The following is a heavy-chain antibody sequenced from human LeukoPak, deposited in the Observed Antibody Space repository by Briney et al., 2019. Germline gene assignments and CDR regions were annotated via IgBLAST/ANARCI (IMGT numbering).Heavy chain of an antibody. CDR2: INHSGST. D-gene: IGHD1-20*01. CDR1: GGSFSGYY. Sequence: SETLSLTCAVYGGSFSGYYWSWIRQPPGKGLEWIGEINHSGSTNYNPSLKSRVTISVDTSKNQFSLKLSYVTAADTAVYYCTREGDNWNDGTYYFYMDVWGKGTTVTISS. CDR3: TREGDNWNDGTYYFYMDV. V-gene: IGHV4-34*01. J-gene: IGHJ6*03.